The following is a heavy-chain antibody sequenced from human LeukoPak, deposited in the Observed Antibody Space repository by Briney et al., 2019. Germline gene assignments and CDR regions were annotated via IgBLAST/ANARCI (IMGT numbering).Heavy chain of an antibody. CDR1: GYTFTGYY. CDR3: TRVRLKYSGWAGDAFDI. V-gene: IGHV1-2*02. Sequence: GASVKVSCKASGYTFTGYYMHWVRQAPGLGLEWMGWINPNTGGTDYAQRFQGRVTMTRDTSISTAYMELSRLRSDDTAVYYCTRVRLKYSGWAGDAFDIWGQGTMVTVSS. J-gene: IGHJ3*02. D-gene: IGHD1-26*01. CDR2: INPNTGGT.